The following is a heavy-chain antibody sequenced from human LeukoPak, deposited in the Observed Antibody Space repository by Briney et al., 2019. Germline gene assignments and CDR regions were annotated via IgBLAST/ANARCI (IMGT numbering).Heavy chain of an antibody. D-gene: IGHD1-26*01. J-gene: IGHJ6*03. CDR2: IIPIFGTA. CDR1: GGTFSSYA. V-gene: IGHV1-69*05. Sequence: GASVKVSCKASGGTFSSYAISWVRQAPGQGLEWMGGIIPIFGTANYAQKFQGRVTITTDDSTSTAYMELSSLRSEDTAVYYCARGPRRATTYYYYYYMDVWGKGTTVTVSS. CDR3: ARGPRRATTYYYYYYMDV.